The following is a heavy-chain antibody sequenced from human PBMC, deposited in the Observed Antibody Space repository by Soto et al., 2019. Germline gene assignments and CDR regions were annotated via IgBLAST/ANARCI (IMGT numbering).Heavy chain of an antibody. CDR1: GGSFSGYY. D-gene: IGHD1-20*01. CDR3: ARQYNWLQLPGASDI. CDR2: INHSGST. Sequence: SETLSLTCAVYGGSFSGYYWSWIRQPPGKGLEWIGEINHSGSTNYNPSLKSRVTISVDTSKNQFSLKLRSVTAADTAVYYCARQYNWLQLPGASDISGQGTILTLS. J-gene: IGHJ3*02. V-gene: IGHV4-34*01.